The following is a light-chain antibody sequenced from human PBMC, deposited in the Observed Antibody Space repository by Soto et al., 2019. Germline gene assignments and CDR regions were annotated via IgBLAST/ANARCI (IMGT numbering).Light chain of an antibody. CDR2: GAS. J-gene: IGKJ1*01. CDR3: HQYNNWPRT. CDR1: QSVSSD. Sequence: EIVMTQSPVTLSVSPGERATLSCRASQSVSSDLAWYHQKPGQAPRLLIYGASTRATGIPARFSGSGSGTEFTLTINSLQSEDFAVYYCHQYNNWPRTFGQGTKVEIK. V-gene: IGKV3-15*01.